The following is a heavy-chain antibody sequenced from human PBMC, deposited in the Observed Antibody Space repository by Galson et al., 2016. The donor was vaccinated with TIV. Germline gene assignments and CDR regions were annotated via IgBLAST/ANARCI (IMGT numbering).Heavy chain of an antibody. Sequence: QSGAEVKKPGESLKISCKASGSSFATFWVGWVRQMPGQGLEWMGVIYPADSETRYSPSFQGQVTISADKSISTAYLQWSSLKASDPAIYYCARHHDFWSGPGYFYMDVWGKGTTVSVSS. CDR2: IYPADSET. CDR3: ARHHDFWSGPGYFYMDV. D-gene: IGHD3-3*01. J-gene: IGHJ6*03. CDR1: GSSFATFW. V-gene: IGHV5-51*01.